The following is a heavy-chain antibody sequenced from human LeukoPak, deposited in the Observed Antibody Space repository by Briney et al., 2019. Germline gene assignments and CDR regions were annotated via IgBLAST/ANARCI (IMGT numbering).Heavy chain of an antibody. Sequence: SETLSLTCAVSGGSISSGGYYWSWIRQPPGKGLEWIGYISHSGSTNYNPSLKSRLTISVDASKNQFSLKLTSVTAADTAVYYCARAYYYGSGSYGLDYWGQGTLVTVSS. CDR1: GGSISSGGYY. CDR2: ISHSGST. CDR3: ARAYYYGSGSYGLDY. J-gene: IGHJ4*02. D-gene: IGHD3-10*01. V-gene: IGHV4-61*08.